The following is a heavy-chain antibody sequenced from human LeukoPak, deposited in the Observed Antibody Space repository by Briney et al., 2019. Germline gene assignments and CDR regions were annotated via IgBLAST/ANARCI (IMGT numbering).Heavy chain of an antibody. CDR3: ARDLTWGAAAGRGELDY. Sequence: GGSLRLTCAASGYTFGDYGMSWVRQVPGKGLEWVSGTNRRGDITGYADFVKGRFTISRDNAKNSLYLQMNSLRAEDTAVYYCARDLTWGAAAGRGELDYWGQGTLVTVSS. CDR1: GYTFGDYG. CDR2: TNRRGDIT. D-gene: IGHD6-13*01. V-gene: IGHV3-20*04. J-gene: IGHJ4*02.